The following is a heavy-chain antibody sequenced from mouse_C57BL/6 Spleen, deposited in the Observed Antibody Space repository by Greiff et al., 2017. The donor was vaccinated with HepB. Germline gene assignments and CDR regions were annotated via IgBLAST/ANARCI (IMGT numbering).Heavy chain of an antibody. CDR2: FYPGDGDT. CDR3: ARSDDGYYEYYFDY. V-gene: IGHV1-82*01. Sequence: VKLQESGPELVKPGASVKISCKASGYAFSSSWMNWVKQRPGKGLEWIGRFYPGDGDTNYNGKFKGKATLTADKSSSTAYMQLSSLTSEDSAVYFCARSDDGYYEYYFDYWGQGTTLTVSS. J-gene: IGHJ2*01. CDR1: GYAFSSSW. D-gene: IGHD2-3*01.